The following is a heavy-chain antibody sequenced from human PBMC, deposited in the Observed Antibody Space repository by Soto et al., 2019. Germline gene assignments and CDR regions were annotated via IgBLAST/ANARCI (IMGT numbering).Heavy chain of an antibody. Sequence: XXVKVSCKASGYTFTNYGISWVRQAPGQGLERMAWIXAYNGXQTYAHKLQGXXTMTTDTSPSTASMELRSLRSDDTDVYYCARGMEEYNWFDPWGQGTLVTVSS. CDR2: IXAYNGXQ. D-gene: IGHD3-16*01. CDR1: GYTFTNYG. J-gene: IGHJ5*02. CDR3: ARGMEEYNWFDP. V-gene: IGHV1-18*01.